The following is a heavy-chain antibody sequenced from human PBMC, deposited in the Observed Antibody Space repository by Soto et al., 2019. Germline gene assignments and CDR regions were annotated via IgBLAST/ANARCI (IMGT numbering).Heavy chain of an antibody. CDR1: GFTFRSDG. D-gene: IGHD6-19*01. Sequence: PGGSQRLSCAAAGFTFRSDGMHWVRQAPGKGLEWVAVIWYDGSNKYYADSVKGRFPISRHNSKNTLYMQITSLRTEDTAVSSCAREPSEYDTSGTSGWFDPYRKRSLFTVSS. V-gene: IGHV3-33*01. CDR3: AREPSEYDTSGTSGWFDP. CDR2: IWYDGSNK. J-gene: IGHJ5*02.